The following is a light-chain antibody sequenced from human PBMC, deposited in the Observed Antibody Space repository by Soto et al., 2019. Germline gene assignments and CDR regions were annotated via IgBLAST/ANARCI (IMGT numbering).Light chain of an antibody. Sequence: QSALTQPASVSGSPGQSITISCTGTSSDVGGYNYVSWYQQHPGKAPKLMIYDVSNRPSGVSNRFSGSESGNTASLTISGLQSEAEAHYYCSSYTSSSALLYVFGTGTKVTV. CDR1: SSDVGGYNY. V-gene: IGLV2-14*01. J-gene: IGLJ1*01. CDR2: DVS. CDR3: SSYTSSSALLYV.